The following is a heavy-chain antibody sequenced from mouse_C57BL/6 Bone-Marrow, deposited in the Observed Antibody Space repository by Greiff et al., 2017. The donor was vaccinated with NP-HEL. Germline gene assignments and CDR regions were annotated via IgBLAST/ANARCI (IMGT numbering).Heavy chain of an antibody. D-gene: IGHD1-1*01. CDR1: GYAFSSSW. CDR3: ARRLLPYFDY. V-gene: IGHV1-82*01. CDR2: IYPGDGDT. Sequence: HVQLQQSGPELVKPGASVKISCKASGYAFSSSWMNWVKQRPGKGLEWIGRIYPGDGDTNYNGKFKGKATLTADNSSSTAYMQLSSLTSEDSAVYFCARRLLPYFDYWGQGTTLTVSS. J-gene: IGHJ2*01.